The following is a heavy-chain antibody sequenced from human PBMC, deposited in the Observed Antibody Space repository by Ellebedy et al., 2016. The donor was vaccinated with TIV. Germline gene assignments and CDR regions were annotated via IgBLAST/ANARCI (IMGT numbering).Heavy chain of an antibody. V-gene: IGHV1-18*01. D-gene: IGHD3-3*01. CDR1: GYTFTSYG. Sequence: AASVKVSCKASGYTFTSYGITWVRQAPGQGLEWMGWISAHNGNTNYAQQFQGRVTMTTDTSTSTAYMDLRSLTSDDTAVYYCARDRYVFLEWLFPDYWGQGTLVTVSS. CDR2: ISAHNGNT. J-gene: IGHJ4*02. CDR3: ARDRYVFLEWLFPDY.